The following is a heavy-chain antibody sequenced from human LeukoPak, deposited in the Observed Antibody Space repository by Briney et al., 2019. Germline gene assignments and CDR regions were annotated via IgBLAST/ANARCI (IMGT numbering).Heavy chain of an antibody. V-gene: IGHV4-59*01. CDR1: GGSISSYY. Sequence: SETLSLTCTVSGGSISSYYWSWIRQPPGKGLEWVWYIYYSGSTNYNPSLKSRVTISVDTSKNQFSLKLSSVTAADTAVYYCARGGYSGYGGYYYYYSMDVWGQGTTVTVSS. J-gene: IGHJ6*02. D-gene: IGHD5-12*01. CDR3: ARGGYSGYGGYYYYYSMDV. CDR2: IYYSGST.